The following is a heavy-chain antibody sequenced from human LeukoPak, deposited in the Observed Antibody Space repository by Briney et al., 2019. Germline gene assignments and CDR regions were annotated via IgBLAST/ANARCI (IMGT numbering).Heavy chain of an antibody. Sequence: PSETQSLTCTVSGGSISSGGYYCSWIRQPPGKGLEWIGYIYHSGSTYYNPSLKSRVTISVDRSKNQFSLKLSSVTAADTAVYYCARDRSMALDYWGQGTLVTVSS. D-gene: IGHD2/OR15-2a*01. V-gene: IGHV4-30-2*01. CDR1: GGSISSGGYY. CDR3: ARDRSMALDY. CDR2: IYHSGST. J-gene: IGHJ4*02.